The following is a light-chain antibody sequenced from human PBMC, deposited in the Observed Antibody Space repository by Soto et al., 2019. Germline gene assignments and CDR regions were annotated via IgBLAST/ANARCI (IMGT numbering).Light chain of an antibody. CDR2: GTS. CDR3: QQYGSSIT. V-gene: IGKV3-20*01. Sequence: EIVLTQSPGTLSLSPVERATLSCRASQSVKSSYLAWYQHKPGQAPRLLIYGTSSRATGIPDRFSGSGSGTDFTLTISRLEPEDFAVYYCQQYGSSITFGQGTRLEIK. J-gene: IGKJ5*01. CDR1: QSVKSSY.